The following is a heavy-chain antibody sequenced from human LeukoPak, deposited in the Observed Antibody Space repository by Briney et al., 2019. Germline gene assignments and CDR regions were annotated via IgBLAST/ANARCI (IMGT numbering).Heavy chain of an antibody. J-gene: IGHJ3*02. V-gene: IGHV4-34*01. D-gene: IGHD2-2*01. Sequence: SETLSLTCAVYGGSFSGYYWSWIRQPPGKGLEWIGEIHHSGGTKYNPSLKCRVTISEDTSKNQFSLKVSSVTAADTAVYYCARHQFKTFDIWGQGTMVTVSS. CDR2: IHHSGGT. CDR1: GGSFSGYY. CDR3: ARHQFKTFDI.